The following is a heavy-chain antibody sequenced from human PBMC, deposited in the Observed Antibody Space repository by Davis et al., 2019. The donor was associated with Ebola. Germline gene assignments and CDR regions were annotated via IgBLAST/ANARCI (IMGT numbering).Heavy chain of an antibody. D-gene: IGHD4-17*01. CDR1: GGSINNYF. Sequence: MPSETLSLTCTVSGGSINNYFWSWVRQPPGKGLEWIGYIYSSGNAYYNPSLKSRLTISVDASKNQFSLKLSSVTAADTAVYYCARGWPSTVTTDYYAMDVWGKGTTVTVSS. V-gene: IGHV4-30-4*01. CDR3: ARGWPSTVTTDYYAMDV. CDR2: IYSSGNA. J-gene: IGHJ6*04.